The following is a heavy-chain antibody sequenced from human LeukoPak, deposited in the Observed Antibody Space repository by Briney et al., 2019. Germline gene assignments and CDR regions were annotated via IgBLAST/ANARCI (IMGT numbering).Heavy chain of an antibody. J-gene: IGHJ4*02. CDR1: GFTFDDYA. V-gene: IGHV3-9*01. Sequence: GRSLRLSCAASGFTFDDYAMHWVRQAPGEGLEWVSGISWNSGGIGYADAVKGRFTISRDNAKKSLYLQMNSLRAVDTALYYCAKDFYRAVAGSIEFWGQGILVTVSS. CDR2: ISWNSGGI. CDR3: AKDFYRAVAGSIEF. D-gene: IGHD6-19*01.